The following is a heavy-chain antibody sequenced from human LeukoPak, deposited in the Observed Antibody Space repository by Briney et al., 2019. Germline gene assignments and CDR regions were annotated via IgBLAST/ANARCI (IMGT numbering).Heavy chain of an antibody. CDR1: GGSISSYY. CDR2: IYYSGST. CDR3: ARQGYGDYGSWFDP. V-gene: IGHV4-59*08. Sequence: SETLSLTCTVSGGSISSYYWSWIRQPPGKGLEWIGYIYYSGSTNYNPSLKSRVTISVDTSKNQFSLKLSSVTAADTAVYYRARQGYGDYGSWFDPWGQRTLVTVSS. J-gene: IGHJ5*02. D-gene: IGHD4-17*01.